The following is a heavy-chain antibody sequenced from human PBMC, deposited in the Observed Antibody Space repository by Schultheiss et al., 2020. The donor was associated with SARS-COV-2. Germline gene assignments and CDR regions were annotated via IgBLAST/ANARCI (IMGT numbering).Heavy chain of an antibody. CDR3: AKGIVATLARYYYYGMGV. CDR2: ISYDGSNK. CDR1: GFTFSSYG. Sequence: GGSLRLSCAASGFTFSSYGMHWVRQAPGKGLEWVAVISYDGSNKYYADSVKGRFTISRDNSKNTLYLQMNSLRAEDTAVYYCAKGIVATLARYYYYGMGVWGQGTTVTVSS. J-gene: IGHJ6*02. V-gene: IGHV3-30*18. D-gene: IGHD5-12*01.